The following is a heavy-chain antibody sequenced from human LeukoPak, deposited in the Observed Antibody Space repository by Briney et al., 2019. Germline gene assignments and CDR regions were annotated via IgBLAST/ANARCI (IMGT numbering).Heavy chain of an antibody. J-gene: IGHJ5*02. CDR2: ISPNSGDT. D-gene: IGHD2-2*01. V-gene: IGHV1-2*02. CDR1: GYTFTGYH. Sequence: ASVKVSCKASGYTFTGYHMHWVRQAPGQGLEWMGWISPNSGDTDIAQKFQGRVTMTGDTSIATSYMEVDSLTSDDTAVYYCARESACGTTNCLAPADWLDPWGQGTLVIVSS. CDR3: ARESACGTTNCLAPADWLDP.